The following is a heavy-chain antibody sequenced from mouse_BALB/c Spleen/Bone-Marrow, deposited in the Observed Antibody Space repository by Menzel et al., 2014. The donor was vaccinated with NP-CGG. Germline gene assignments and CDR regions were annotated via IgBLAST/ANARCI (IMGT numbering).Heavy chain of an antibody. Sequence: VQLQQSGPDLVKPSQSLSLTCTVTGYSITSGYSWHWIRQFPGNKLEWMGYIHYSGSTNYNPSLKSRISITRDTSKNQFFLQLNSVTTEDTATYHCARWGGGSSSFAYWGQGTLVTVSA. D-gene: IGHD1-1*01. CDR3: ARWGGGSSSFAY. CDR2: IHYSGST. J-gene: IGHJ3*01. V-gene: IGHV3-1*02. CDR1: GYSITSGYS.